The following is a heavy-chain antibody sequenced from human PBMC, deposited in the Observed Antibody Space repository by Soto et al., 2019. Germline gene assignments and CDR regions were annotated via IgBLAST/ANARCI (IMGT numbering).Heavy chain of an antibody. CDR2: IIPIFGTA. CDR3: ARGRGYSYGYYYGMDV. J-gene: IGHJ6*02. Sequence: QVQLVQSGAEVKKPGSSVKVSCKASGGTFSSYAISWVRQAPGQGLEWMGGIIPIFGTANYAQKFQGRVTITTDKSTSTAYMELSSRRSEDTAVYNCARGRGYSYGYYYGMDVWGQGTTVTVSS. D-gene: IGHD5-18*01. V-gene: IGHV1-69*06. CDR1: GGTFSSYA.